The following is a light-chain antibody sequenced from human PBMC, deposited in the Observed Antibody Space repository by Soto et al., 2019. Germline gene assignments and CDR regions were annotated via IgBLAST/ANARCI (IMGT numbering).Light chain of an antibody. CDR3: QHYDNYLWT. V-gene: IGKV1-5*03. Sequence: DIQMTQSPATLSASVGDRVTITCRASQSISDWVAWYQQKPGKPPKFLIYRASSLQGGVPSRFSGSGSGTEFPLTISSLQPDDFATYYCQHYDNYLWTFGQGTKVESK. CDR2: RAS. CDR1: QSISDW. J-gene: IGKJ1*01.